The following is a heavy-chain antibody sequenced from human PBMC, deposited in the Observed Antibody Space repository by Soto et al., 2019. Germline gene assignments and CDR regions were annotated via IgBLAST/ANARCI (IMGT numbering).Heavy chain of an antibody. CDR3: AKDIGYGDYVRWFDP. J-gene: IGHJ5*02. CDR1: GFTVSSYA. Sequence: GGSLRLSCTASGFTVSSYAMTWVRHAPGGGLEGVSGITASGGRTFYADSVKGRFTMSRDNSRSTLYQQMNSLRVEDTAVYYCAKDIGYGDYVRWFDPWGQGTLVTVSS. D-gene: IGHD3-16*01. CDR2: ITASGGRT. V-gene: IGHV3-23*01.